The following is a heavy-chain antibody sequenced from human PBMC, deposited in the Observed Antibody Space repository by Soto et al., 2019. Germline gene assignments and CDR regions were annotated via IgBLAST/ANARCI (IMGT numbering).Heavy chain of an antibody. V-gene: IGHV3-23*01. CDR1: GFTFSSYA. CDR2: ISGSGGST. J-gene: IGHJ6*02. Sequence: EVQLLESGGGLVQPGGSLRLSCAASGFTFSSYAMSWVRQAPGKGLEWVSAISGSGGSTYYADSVKGRFTISRDNSKNTLYLQMNSLRAEDTAVYYCAKVRGRATARPGYGTDVWGQGTTVTVSS. CDR3: AKVRGRATARPGYGTDV. D-gene: IGHD6-6*01.